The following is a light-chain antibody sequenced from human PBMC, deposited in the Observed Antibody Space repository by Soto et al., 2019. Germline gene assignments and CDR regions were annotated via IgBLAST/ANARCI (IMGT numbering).Light chain of an antibody. CDR3: CSYVTTPEI. CDR2: DGT. V-gene: IGLV2-11*01. Sequence: LAQPRSVSGSPGQLLTISCTGTSSDVDDYRYVSWYQQYPGKAPKLVIYDGTKRPSGVPDRFSGSNSGNTASLTISGLQAEDEADYYCCSYVTTPEIFGTGTKVPS. J-gene: IGLJ1*01. CDR1: SSDVDDYRY.